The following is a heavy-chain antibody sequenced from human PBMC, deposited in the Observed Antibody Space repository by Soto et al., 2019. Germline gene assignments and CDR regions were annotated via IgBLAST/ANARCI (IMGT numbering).Heavy chain of an antibody. Sequence: PGESLTLSCKGSGYSFTSYWIGWVRQMPGKGLEWMAIIYPGDSDTRYSPSFQGQVTISADKSISTAYLQWSSLNASATAMYYCGRNSGDTVTPDYWGQGTLVIVSS. CDR1: GYSFTSYW. J-gene: IGHJ4*02. CDR2: IYPGDSDT. CDR3: GRNSGDTVTPDY. D-gene: IGHD4-17*01. V-gene: IGHV5-51*01.